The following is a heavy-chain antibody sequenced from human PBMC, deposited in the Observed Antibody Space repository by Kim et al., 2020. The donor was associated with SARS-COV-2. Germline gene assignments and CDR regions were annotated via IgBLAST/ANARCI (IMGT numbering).Heavy chain of an antibody. CDR2: INPSGGST. D-gene: IGHD2-21*02. Sequence: ASVKVSCKASGYTFTSYYMHWVRQAPGQGLEWMGIINPSGGSTSYAQKFQGRVTMTRDTSTSTVYMELSSLRSEDTAVYYCARDLVGVVTAIPNYYYGMDVWGQGTTVTVSS. CDR1: GYTFTSYY. J-gene: IGHJ6*02. CDR3: ARDLVGVVTAIPNYYYGMDV. V-gene: IGHV1-46*01.